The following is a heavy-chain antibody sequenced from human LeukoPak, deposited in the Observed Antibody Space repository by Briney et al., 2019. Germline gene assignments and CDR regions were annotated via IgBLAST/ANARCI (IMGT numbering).Heavy chain of an antibody. J-gene: IGHJ4*02. CDR1: GLTFSDYA. CDR2: ITSGFTP. D-gene: IGHD2-15*01. CDR3: AKDYSDSRVADVFLEY. V-gene: IGHV3-23*01. Sequence: GGSLRLSCAVSGLTFSDYAMSWFGQAPGKGLEWVSGITSGFTPLYADSVKGRFTVSRDNSKNTFHMQMHSLRADDTAVYFCAKDYSDSRVADVFLEYWGQGTLVTVSA.